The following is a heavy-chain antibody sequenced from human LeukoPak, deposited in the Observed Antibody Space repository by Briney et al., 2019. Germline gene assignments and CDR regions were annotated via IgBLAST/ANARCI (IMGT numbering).Heavy chain of an antibody. CDR3: ARVAYYDFWSGYYGAFDI. D-gene: IGHD3-3*01. CDR2: INTDGSST. Sequence: GGSLRLSCAASGFTFSSYWMHWVRQAPGKGLVWVSRINTDGSSTSYADSVKGRFTISRDNAKNTLYLQMNSLRAEDTAVYYCARVAYYDFWSGYYGAFDIWGQGTMVTVSS. J-gene: IGHJ3*02. CDR1: GFTFSSYW. V-gene: IGHV3-74*01.